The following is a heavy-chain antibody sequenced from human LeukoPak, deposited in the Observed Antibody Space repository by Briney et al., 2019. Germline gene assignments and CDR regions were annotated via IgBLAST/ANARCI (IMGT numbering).Heavy chain of an antibody. Sequence: PGGSLRLSCAASGFTFSSYSMNWVRQAPGKGLEWVSSISSSSSYIYYADSVKGRFTISRDNAKNSLYLQMNSLRAEDTAVYYCAKKASYSSSWYYYMDVWGKGTTVTVSS. J-gene: IGHJ6*03. V-gene: IGHV3-21*04. CDR2: ISSSSSYI. CDR1: GFTFSSYS. D-gene: IGHD6-13*01. CDR3: AKKASYSSSWYYYMDV.